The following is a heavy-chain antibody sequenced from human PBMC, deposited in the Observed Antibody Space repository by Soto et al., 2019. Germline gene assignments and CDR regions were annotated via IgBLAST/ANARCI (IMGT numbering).Heavy chain of an antibody. V-gene: IGHV1-18*01. D-gene: IGHD3-3*01. CDR2: ISAYNGNT. CDR1: GYTFTSYG. J-gene: IGHJ5*02. CDR3: ARVMDYDFWSGYPGWFDL. Sequence: QVQLLQSGAELKKPGASVKVSFKASGYTFTSYGISWVRQAPGQGLEWMGWISAYNGNTNYAQKLQGRGTMTTDTTTSTAYMELRSLRSDDTAVYYCARVMDYDFWSGYPGWFDLWGQGTLVTVSS.